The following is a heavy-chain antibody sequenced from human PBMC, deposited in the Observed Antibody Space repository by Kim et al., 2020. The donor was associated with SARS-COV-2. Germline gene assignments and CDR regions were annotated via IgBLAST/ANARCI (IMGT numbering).Heavy chain of an antibody. Sequence: GGSLRLSCAASGFTFSSYGMHWVRQAPGKGLEWVAVISYDGSNKYYADSVKGRFTISRDNSKNTLYLQMNSLRAEDTAVYYCAKDRVLLGYCSSTSCYAMGAYYYGMDVWGQGTTVTVSS. CDR2: ISYDGSNK. D-gene: IGHD2-2*01. CDR1: GFTFSSYG. CDR3: AKDRVLLGYCSSTSCYAMGAYYYGMDV. J-gene: IGHJ6*02. V-gene: IGHV3-30*18.